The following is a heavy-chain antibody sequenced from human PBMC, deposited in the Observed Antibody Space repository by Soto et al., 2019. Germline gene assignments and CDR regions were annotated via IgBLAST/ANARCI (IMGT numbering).Heavy chain of an antibody. Sequence: SETLSLTCTVSGVSISSSSYYWGWIRQPPGKGLEWIGSIYYSGSTYYNPSLKSRVTIAVDTSKNQFSLKLSSVTAADTAVYYCARLGGDIVVVTAALYYYYMDVWGKGTTVTVSS. V-gene: IGHV4-39*01. CDR3: ARLGGDIVVVTAALYYYYMDV. D-gene: IGHD2-2*01. CDR1: GVSISSSSYY. J-gene: IGHJ6*03. CDR2: IYYSGST.